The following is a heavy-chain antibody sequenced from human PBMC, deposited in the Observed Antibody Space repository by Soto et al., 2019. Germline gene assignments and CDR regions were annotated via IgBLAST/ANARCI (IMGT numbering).Heavy chain of an antibody. CDR2: IYPGDSDT. J-gene: IGHJ6*02. CDR1: GYIFTSHW. CDR3: ARHAYDFWSGHPNPRYYYGMDV. D-gene: IGHD3-3*01. V-gene: IGHV5-51*01. Sequence: PGESLKISCKGSGYIFTSHWIGWVRQMPGKGLEWLGIIYPGDSDTRYSPSFQGQVTISVDKSISTAYLQWSSLKATDTAMYYCARHAYDFWSGHPNPRYYYGMDVWGQGTTVTVSS.